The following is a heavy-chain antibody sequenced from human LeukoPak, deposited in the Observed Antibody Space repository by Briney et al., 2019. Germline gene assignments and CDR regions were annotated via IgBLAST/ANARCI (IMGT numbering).Heavy chain of an antibody. CDR2: ISYSGST. CDR3: ARSYSSSWYEYFQH. CDR1: GGSITSYY. D-gene: IGHD6-13*01. Sequence: SETLSLTCTVSGGSITSYYWSWIRQPPGKGLEWIGYISYSGSTNYNPSLKSRVTISVDTSKNQFPLKLRSVTAADTAVYYCARSYSSSWYEYFQHWGQGSLVTVSS. V-gene: IGHV4-59*01. J-gene: IGHJ1*01.